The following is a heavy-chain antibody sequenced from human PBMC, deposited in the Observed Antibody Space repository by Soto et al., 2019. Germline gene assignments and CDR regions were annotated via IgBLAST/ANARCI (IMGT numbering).Heavy chain of an antibody. CDR3: IIVVVPAAIGTDFDY. CDR1: GYTFTSYY. CDR2: INPSGGST. V-gene: IGHV1-46*01. D-gene: IGHD2-2*01. Sequence: ASVKVSCKASGYTFTSYYMHWVRQAPGQGLEWMGIINPSGGSTSYAQKFQGRVTMTRDTSTSTVYMELSSLRSEDTAVYYCIIVVVPAAIGTDFDYWGQGTLVTVSS. J-gene: IGHJ4*02.